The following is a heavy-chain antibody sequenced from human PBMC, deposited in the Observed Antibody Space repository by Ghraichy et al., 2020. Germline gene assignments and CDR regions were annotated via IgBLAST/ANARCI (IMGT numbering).Heavy chain of an antibody. V-gene: IGHV4-4*02. Sequence: SETLSLTCAVSGGSISSTNWWSWVRQPPGKGLEWIGEIYHSGSTNYNPSLKSRVTISVDKSKNQFSLKLNSVTAADTAVYYCARQNHPTYSSSWYFDYWGQGTLVTVSS. CDR3: ARQNHPTYSSSWYFDY. CDR1: GGSISSTNW. J-gene: IGHJ4*02. D-gene: IGHD6-13*01. CDR2: IYHSGST.